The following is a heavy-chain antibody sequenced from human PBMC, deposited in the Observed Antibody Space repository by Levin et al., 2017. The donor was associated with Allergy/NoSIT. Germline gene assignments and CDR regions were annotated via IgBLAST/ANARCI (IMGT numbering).Heavy chain of an antibody. Sequence: ASVKVSCKASGGTFSSYAISWVRQAPGQGLEWMGGIIPIFGTANYAQKFQGRVTITADESTSTAYMELSSLRSEDTAVYYCARIELWFGEGYYYYGMDVWGQGTTVTVSS. CDR2: IIPIFGTA. CDR3: ARIELWFGEGYYYYGMDV. V-gene: IGHV1-69*13. J-gene: IGHJ6*02. CDR1: GGTFSSYA. D-gene: IGHD3-10*01.